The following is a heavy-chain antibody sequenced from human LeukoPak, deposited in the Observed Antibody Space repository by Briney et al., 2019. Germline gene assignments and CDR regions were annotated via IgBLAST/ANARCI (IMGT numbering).Heavy chain of an antibody. D-gene: IGHD3-22*01. CDR1: GFTFSSYG. J-gene: IGHJ4*02. V-gene: IGHV3-30*03. Sequence: GGSLRLSCAASGFTFSSYGMHWVRQAPGKGLEWVAVISYDGSHKYSADSVKGRFTISRDNSKNTLYLQINSLRAEDTAVCYCARARNDYDTSSFSALDYWGQGTLVTVSS. CDR2: ISYDGSHK. CDR3: ARARNDYDTSSFSALDY.